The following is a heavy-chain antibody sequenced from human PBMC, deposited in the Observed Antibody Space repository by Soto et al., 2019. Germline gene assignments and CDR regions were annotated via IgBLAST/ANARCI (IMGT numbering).Heavy chain of an antibody. CDR2: ISAYNGNT. Sequence: QVQLVQSGAEVKNPGASVKVSCKASGYSFTSYAFSWVRQAPGQGLQWMGWISAYNGNTNYAQKLQGRVTMTTDTSTSTAYMELRSLRSDDTAVYYCARDAGDGSGSYYDYWGQGTLVTVSS. CDR1: GYSFTSYA. J-gene: IGHJ4*02. D-gene: IGHD3-10*01. V-gene: IGHV1-18*01. CDR3: ARDAGDGSGSYYDY.